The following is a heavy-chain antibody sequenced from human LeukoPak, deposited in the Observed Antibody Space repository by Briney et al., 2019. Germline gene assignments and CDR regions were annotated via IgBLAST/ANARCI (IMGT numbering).Heavy chain of an antibody. Sequence: ASVKVSCKASGGTFSSYAISWVRRAPGQGLEWMGGIIPIFGTANYAQKFQGRVTITADESTSTAYMELSSLRSEDTAVYYCARDSWLYDSSGYHDAFDIWGQGAMVTVSS. D-gene: IGHD3-22*01. J-gene: IGHJ3*02. CDR1: GGTFSSYA. V-gene: IGHV1-69*13. CDR3: ARDSWLYDSSGYHDAFDI. CDR2: IIPIFGTA.